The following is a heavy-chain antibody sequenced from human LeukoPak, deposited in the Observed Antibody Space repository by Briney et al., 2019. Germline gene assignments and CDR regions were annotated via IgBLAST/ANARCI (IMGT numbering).Heavy chain of an antibody. V-gene: IGHV3-13*01. CDR3: ARGGTGTTRDAFDI. D-gene: IGHD1-1*01. J-gene: IGHJ3*02. CDR1: GFTFSSYD. CDR2: IGTAGDT. Sequence: GGSLRLSCAASGFTFSSYDMHWVRQATGKGLEWVSAIGTAGDTYYPGSVKGRFTISRENAKNSLYLQMNSLRAGDTAVYYCARGGTGTTRDAFDIWGQGTMVTVSS.